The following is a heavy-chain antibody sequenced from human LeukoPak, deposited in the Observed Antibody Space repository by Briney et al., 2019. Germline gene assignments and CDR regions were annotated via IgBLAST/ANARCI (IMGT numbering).Heavy chain of an antibody. CDR3: ARDAYSSSPWYYFDY. D-gene: IGHD6-6*01. V-gene: IGHV1-69*04. CDR2: IIPILGIA. J-gene: IGHJ4*02. Sequence: GASVKVSCKASGGTFSSYTISWVRQAPGQGLEWMGRIIPILGIANCAQKFQGRVTITADKSTSTAYMELSSLRSEDTAVYYCARDAYSSSPWYYFDYWGQGTLVTVSS. CDR1: GGTFSSYT.